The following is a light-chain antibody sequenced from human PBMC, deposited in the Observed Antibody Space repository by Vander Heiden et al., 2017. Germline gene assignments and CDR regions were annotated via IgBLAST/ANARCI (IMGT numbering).Light chain of an antibody. V-gene: IGLV8-61*01. CDR3: VLYMGSGIWV. CDR1: SGSVSTIYY. Sequence: QTVVTHEPSFSVSPGGTVTLTCGSSSGSVSTIYYPSWYQQTPGQAPRTLIYSTNTRSSGVPDRFSGSIRGNKAALTITGAQADDESDYYCVLYMGSGIWVFGGGTKLTVL. CDR2: STN. J-gene: IGLJ3*02.